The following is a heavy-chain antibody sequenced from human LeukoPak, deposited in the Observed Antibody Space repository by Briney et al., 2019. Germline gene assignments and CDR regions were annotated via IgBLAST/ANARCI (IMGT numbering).Heavy chain of an antibody. CDR1: GGSISRNY. Sequence: SETLCLTCTVTGGSISRNYLTWIRQPPAKSLEWIVYIHDSGRTTHNPSPKSRVTISIDTSKNQYSLKLSSMTAADTAVYYCARVSRSSWSFAFWGQGTLVTVFS. V-gene: IGHV4-59*01. CDR2: IHDSGRT. D-gene: IGHD6-13*01. CDR3: ARVSRSSWSFAF. J-gene: IGHJ4*02.